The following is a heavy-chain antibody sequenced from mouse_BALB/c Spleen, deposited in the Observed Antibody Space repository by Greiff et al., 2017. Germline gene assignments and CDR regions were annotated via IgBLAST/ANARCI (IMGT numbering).Heavy chain of an antibody. CDR3: AITTVVASYYYAMDY. Sequence: VQLQQSGAELVRPGALVKLSCKASGFNIKDYYMHWVKQRPEQGLEWIGWIDPENGNTIYDPKFQGKATITADTSSNTAYLQLSSLTSEDTAVYYCAITTVVASYYYAMDYWGQGTSVTVSS. J-gene: IGHJ4*01. D-gene: IGHD1-1*01. V-gene: IGHV14-1*02. CDR2: IDPENGNT. CDR1: GFNIKDYY.